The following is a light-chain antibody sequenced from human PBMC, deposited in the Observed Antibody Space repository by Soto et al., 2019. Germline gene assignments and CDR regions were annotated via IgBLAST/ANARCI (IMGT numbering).Light chain of an antibody. J-gene: IGKJ1*01. Sequence: IQMTQSPSTLSASVGDRVTITCRASQSISSWLAWYQQKPGKAPKLLIYDASSLESGVPSRFSGSGSGTEFTLTISSLQPDDFATYYCQQYNRYLTWTFGQGTNVDIK. CDR3: QQYNRYLTWT. V-gene: IGKV1-5*01. CDR2: DAS. CDR1: QSISSW.